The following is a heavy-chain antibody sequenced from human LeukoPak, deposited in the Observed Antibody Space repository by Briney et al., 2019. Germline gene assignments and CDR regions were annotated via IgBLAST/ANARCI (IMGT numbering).Heavy chain of an antibody. Sequence: PSETLSLTCTVPGGSVSSSDYYWGWLRQSPGKGLEWIGYTYYSGSSYYNPSLRSRVTISVDTSKNHFSLKLSSVTAADTAVYYCARNRDGYNSFDYWGQGTLVTVSS. CDR1: GGSVSSSDYY. D-gene: IGHD5-24*01. CDR3: ARNRDGYNSFDY. V-gene: IGHV4-31*03. J-gene: IGHJ4*02. CDR2: TYYSGSS.